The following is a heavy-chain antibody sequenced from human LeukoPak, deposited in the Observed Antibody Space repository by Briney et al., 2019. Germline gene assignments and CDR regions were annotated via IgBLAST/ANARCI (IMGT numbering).Heavy chain of an antibody. CDR3: ARIVATTLSYYIDV. CDR2: TYHSETT. J-gene: IGHJ6*03. V-gene: IGHV4-38-2*02. Sequence: SETLSPTCTVSGYSTSSGYCWGWLRQPPGNGREGIGSTYHSETTYYNPSLKSRVTISVDTSKNQCSLKLSSVAAADTAVYYCARIVATTLSYYIDVWAKGTTVTISS. CDR1: GYSTSSGYC. D-gene: IGHD5-12*01.